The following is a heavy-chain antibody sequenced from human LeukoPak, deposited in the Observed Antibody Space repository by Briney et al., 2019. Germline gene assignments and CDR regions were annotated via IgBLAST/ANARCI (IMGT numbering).Heavy chain of an antibody. V-gene: IGHV3-64*01. J-gene: IGHJ4*02. D-gene: IGHD1-26*01. CDR3: ARDHIVGATMGFDY. CDR2: ISSNGGST. Sequence: GSLRLSCAASGFTFSSYAMHWVRQAPGKGLEYVSAISSNGGSTYYANSVKGRFTISRDNSKDTLYLQMGSLRAEDMAVYYCARDHIVGATMGFDYWGQGTLVTVSS. CDR1: GFTFSSYA.